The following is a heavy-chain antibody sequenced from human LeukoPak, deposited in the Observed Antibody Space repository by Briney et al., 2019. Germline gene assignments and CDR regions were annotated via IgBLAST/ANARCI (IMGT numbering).Heavy chain of an antibody. CDR2: FDPEDGET. Sequence: ASVKVSRKVSGYTLTELSMHWVRQAPGKGLEWMGGFDPEDGETIYAQKFQGRVTMTEDTSTDTAYMELSSLRSEDTAVYYCATPKGRYYDSSGFPTFDYWGQGTLVTVSS. CDR3: ATPKGRYYDSSGFPTFDY. V-gene: IGHV1-24*01. CDR1: GYTLTELS. J-gene: IGHJ4*02. D-gene: IGHD3-22*01.